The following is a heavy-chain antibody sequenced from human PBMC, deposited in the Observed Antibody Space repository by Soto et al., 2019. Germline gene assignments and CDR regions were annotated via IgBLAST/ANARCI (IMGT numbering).Heavy chain of an antibody. CDR2: MNPNSGNT. V-gene: IGHV1-8*01. CDR1: GYTFTSYD. D-gene: IGHD3-16*01. Sequence: ASVKVSCKASGYTFTSYDINWVRQATGQGLEWMGWMNPNSGNTGYAQKFQGRVTMTRNTSISTAYMELSSLRFEDTAVYYCARGRDDGGPIDYWGQGTLVTVSS. CDR3: ARGRDDGGPIDY. J-gene: IGHJ4*02.